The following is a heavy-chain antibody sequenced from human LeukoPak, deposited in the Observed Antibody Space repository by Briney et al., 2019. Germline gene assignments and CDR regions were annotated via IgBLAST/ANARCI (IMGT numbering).Heavy chain of an antibody. J-gene: IGHJ4*02. V-gene: IGHV4-59*01. CDR2: IYYSGST. CDR1: GGSISSYY. CDR3: ARGWYYDASGYMN. Sequence: SETLSLTCTVSGGSISSYYWSWIRQPPGKGPEWIGYIYYSGSTNYNPSLKSRVTISVDTSKNQFSLKLSSVTAADTAVYYCARGWYYDASGYMNWGRGTLVTVSS. D-gene: IGHD3-22*01.